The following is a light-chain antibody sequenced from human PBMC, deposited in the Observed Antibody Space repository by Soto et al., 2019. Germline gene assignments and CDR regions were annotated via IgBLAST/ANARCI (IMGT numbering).Light chain of an antibody. CDR2: GAS. CDR1: QSVATNY. V-gene: IGKV3-15*01. CDR3: HQYSTYPWT. Sequence: EIVMTQSPATLSLSPLETATLSFTASQSVATNYLVWYQHKPGQAPRLLIYGASSRATGIPARFSGSGSGTDFTLTISRLQSEDFAVYYCHQYSTYPWTFGQGTKVDIK. J-gene: IGKJ1*01.